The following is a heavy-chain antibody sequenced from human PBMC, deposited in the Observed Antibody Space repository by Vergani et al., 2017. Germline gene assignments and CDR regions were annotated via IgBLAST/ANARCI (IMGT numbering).Heavy chain of an antibody. Sequence: QVQLVQSGAEVKKPGSSVKVSCKASGGTFSSYAISWVRQAPGQGLEWMGGIVPIFGTANYAQKFPGRVTITADESTSTAYMELRSLRSEATAVDYCAGQGIVAAAFDYWGQGTLVTVSS. CDR1: GGTFSSYA. CDR2: IVPIFGTA. J-gene: IGHJ4*02. D-gene: IGHD2-15*01. CDR3: AGQGIVAAAFDY. V-gene: IGHV1-69*01.